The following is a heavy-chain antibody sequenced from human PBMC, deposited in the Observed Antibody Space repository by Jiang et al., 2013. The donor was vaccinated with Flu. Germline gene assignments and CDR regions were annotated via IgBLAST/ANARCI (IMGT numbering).Heavy chain of an antibody. J-gene: IGHJ6*02. CDR3: ARDPAPDDFWSTFYQAEIDL. V-gene: IGHV7-4-1*02. D-gene: IGHD3-3*01. CDR2: INTNTGNP. CDR1: GYTFTDYA. Sequence: QSGSELKKTGASVKVSCKASGYTFTDYALNWVRQAPGQGLEWMGSINTNTGNPTYAQGFTGRFVLSLDTSVSTVYMQISGLKTEDSAVYYCARDPAPDDFWSTFYQAEIDLWGQGTRVIVSS.